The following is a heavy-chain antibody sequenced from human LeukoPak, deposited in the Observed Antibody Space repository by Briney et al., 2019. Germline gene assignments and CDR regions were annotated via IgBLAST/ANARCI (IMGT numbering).Heavy chain of an antibody. V-gene: IGHV3-23*01. Sequence: QAGGSLRLSCAASGFTLSSYAMSWVRHPPGKGLEWVSAISGSGRSTYHADSVKGRFTISRDNSKNTLYLQMNSLRAEDTAVYYCAKDKAGGYLSYFDYWGQGTLVTVSS. CDR3: AKDKAGGYLSYFDY. J-gene: IGHJ4*02. CDR1: GFTLSSYA. D-gene: IGHD5-12*01. CDR2: ISGSGRST.